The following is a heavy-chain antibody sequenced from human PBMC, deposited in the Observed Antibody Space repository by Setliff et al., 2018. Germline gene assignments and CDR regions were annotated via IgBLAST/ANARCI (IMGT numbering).Heavy chain of an antibody. J-gene: IGHJ6*03. Sequence: ASETLSLTCTVSDDSISSRRYYWGWFRQPAGKELEWIGQICTSWSTNYNPSLKSRVTISLDTSKNQFSLSLTSVTAADTAVYYCARMSGFQYIDVWGKGTTVTVSS. CDR2: ICTSWST. V-gene: IGHV4-61*09. D-gene: IGHD3-3*01. CDR3: ARMSGFQYIDV. CDR1: DDSISSRRYY.